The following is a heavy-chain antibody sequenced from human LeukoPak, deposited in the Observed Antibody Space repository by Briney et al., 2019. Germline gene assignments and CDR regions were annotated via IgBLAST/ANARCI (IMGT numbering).Heavy chain of an antibody. V-gene: IGHV3-30*03. CDR1: GFTFSTYA. CDR2: LSFDGAHK. Sequence: PGRSLRLSCAASGFTFSTYAMHWVRQAPGRGLEWVAVLSFDGAHKYYAESVKGRFTISRDNSNNTLFLQMDSLRIEDTALYYCVRARAGGLDYWGQGTLVTVSS. D-gene: IGHD3-10*01. CDR3: VRARAGGLDY. J-gene: IGHJ4*02.